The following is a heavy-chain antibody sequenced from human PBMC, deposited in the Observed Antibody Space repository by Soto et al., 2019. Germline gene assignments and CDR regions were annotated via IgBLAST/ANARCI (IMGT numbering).Heavy chain of an antibody. CDR2: INTDGSST. Sequence: EVQLVESWGGLVQPGGSLRLSCAVSGFTFSSFWMHWVRQAPGEGLVWVSRINTDGSSTSYADSVKGRFTISRDNAKNTLYLQMNSLRVEDTAMYYCAKRGVDTFGLSYWGQGTLVTVSS. CDR3: AKRGVDTFGLSY. D-gene: IGHD3-10*01. V-gene: IGHV3-74*01. CDR1: GFTFSSFW. J-gene: IGHJ4*02.